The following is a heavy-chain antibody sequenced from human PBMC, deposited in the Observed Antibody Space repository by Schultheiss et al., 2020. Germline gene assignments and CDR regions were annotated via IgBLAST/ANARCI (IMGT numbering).Heavy chain of an antibody. CDR3: AKAAPYSSGWYDFDS. CDR1: GFTFGDYA. CDR2: ISWNSGSI. D-gene: IGHD6-19*01. Sequence: LKISCAASGFTFGDYAMHWVRQAPGKGLEWVSGISWNSGSIGYADSVKGRFTISRDNAKNSLYLQMNSLRAEDTALYYCAKAAPYSSGWYDFDSWGQGTLVTVSS. V-gene: IGHV3-9*01. J-gene: IGHJ4*02.